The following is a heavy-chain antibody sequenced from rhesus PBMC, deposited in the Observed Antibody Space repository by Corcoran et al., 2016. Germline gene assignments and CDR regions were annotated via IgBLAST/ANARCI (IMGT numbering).Heavy chain of an antibody. CDR2: IYGSSTSP. J-gene: IGHJ3*01. V-gene: IGHV4S10*01. CDR3: ARDALRSTMSPWDAFDF. CDR1: GGSIRDSYR. D-gene: IGHD2-2*01. Sequence: QVQLQESGPGVVTPSETLSLTCAVSGGSIRDSYRWSWIRQPPGKGLECIGYIYGSSTSPHYHPSLKSRVTISKDTSKNQFSLKLSSVTAADTAVYYCARDALRSTMSPWDAFDFWGQGLRVTVSS.